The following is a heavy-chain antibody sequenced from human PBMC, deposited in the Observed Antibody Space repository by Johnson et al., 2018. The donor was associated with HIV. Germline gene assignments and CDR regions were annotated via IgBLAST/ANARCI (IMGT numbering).Heavy chain of an antibody. CDR1: GFTFSNYP. J-gene: IGHJ3*02. V-gene: IGHV3-NL1*01. D-gene: IGHD2-15*01. CDR2: IYSGASK. CDR3: SKDQFHKGGGSLVDAFDI. Sequence: QVHLVESGGGVVRPGRSLRLSCAASGFTFSNYPMHWVRQAPGKGLEWVSVIYSGASKYYADSVKGRFTISGDTSKNTLYLQMSSLRAEDTAVYYCSKDQFHKGGGSLVDAFDIWGQGTMVTVPS.